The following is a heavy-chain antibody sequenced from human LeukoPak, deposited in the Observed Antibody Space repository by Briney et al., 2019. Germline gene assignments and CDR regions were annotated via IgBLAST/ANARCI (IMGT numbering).Heavy chain of an antibody. CDR1: GYTFTGYY. CDR3: ARDGVQQFYYYYYYMDV. Sequence: ASVKVSCKASGYTFTGYYMHWVRQAPGQGLEWMGWINPNSGGTNYAQKFQGRVTMTRDTSISTAYMELSRLRSDDTAVYYCARDGVQQFYYYYYYMDVWGKGTTVTVSS. J-gene: IGHJ6*03. V-gene: IGHV1-2*02. D-gene: IGHD6-13*01. CDR2: INPNSGGT.